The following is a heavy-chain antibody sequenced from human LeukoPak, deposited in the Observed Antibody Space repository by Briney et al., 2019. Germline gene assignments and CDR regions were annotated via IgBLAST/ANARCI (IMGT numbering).Heavy chain of an antibody. D-gene: IGHD3-3*01. V-gene: IGHV1-69*13. CDR2: IIPIFGTA. Sequence: GASAKVSCKASGGTFSSYAISWVRQAPGQGLEWMGGIIPIFGTANYAQKFQGRVTITADESTSTAYMELSSLRSEDTAVYYCARGLAGSQITIFGVVTYNWFDPWGQGTLVTVSS. J-gene: IGHJ5*02. CDR3: ARGLAGSQITIFGVVTYNWFDP. CDR1: GGTFSSYA.